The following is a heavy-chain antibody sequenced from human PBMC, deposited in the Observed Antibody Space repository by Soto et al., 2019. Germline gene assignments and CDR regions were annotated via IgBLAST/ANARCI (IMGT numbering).Heavy chain of an antibody. CDR3: ATNSGSYYGYFDY. J-gene: IGHJ4*02. V-gene: IGHV4-4*07. CDR1: GGSISSYY. Sequence: QVQLQESGPGLVKPSETLALTCTVSGGSISSYYWTWIRQPAGKGLEWIGRIFSTGSTNYVPSLKTRVTMSVDTSKNHSSLKLPSVTAADTAVYFCATNSGSYYGYFDYWGQGTLVTVSS. CDR2: IFSTGST. D-gene: IGHD1-26*01.